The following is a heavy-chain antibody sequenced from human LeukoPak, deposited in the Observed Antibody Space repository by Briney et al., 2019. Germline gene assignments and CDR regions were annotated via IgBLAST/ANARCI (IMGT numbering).Heavy chain of an antibody. D-gene: IGHD2-2*01. J-gene: IGHJ4*02. CDR2: FDPEDGET. CDR3: ARGGVVPAATSLVNDY. CDR1: GYTLTELS. Sequence: ASVKVSCKVSGYTLTELSMHWVRQAPGKGLEWMGGFDPEDGETIYAQKFQGRVTMTEDTSTDTAYMELSSLRSDDTAVYYCARGGVVPAATSLVNDYWGQGTLVTVSS. V-gene: IGHV1-24*01.